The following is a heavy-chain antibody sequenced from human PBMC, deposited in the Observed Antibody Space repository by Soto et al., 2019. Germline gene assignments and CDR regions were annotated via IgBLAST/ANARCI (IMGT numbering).Heavy chain of an antibody. CDR3: AKDYGYDRSRAFDY. Sequence: ELQLVESGGGLVQPGRSLRLSCVGYAFTFDDYAMHWVRQPPGEGLEWVSGISWNSGDIDYADSVKGRFTISRDNTKNSLYLQMNSLRAEDTALYYCAKDYGYDRSRAFDYWGQGTLVTVSS. J-gene: IGHJ4*02. CDR1: AFTFDDYA. CDR2: ISWNSGDI. V-gene: IGHV3-9*01. D-gene: IGHD5-12*01.